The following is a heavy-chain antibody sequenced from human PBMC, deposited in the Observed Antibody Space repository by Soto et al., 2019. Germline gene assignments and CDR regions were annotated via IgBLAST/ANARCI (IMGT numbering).Heavy chain of an antibody. J-gene: IGHJ3*02. CDR1: GGSISSYY. V-gene: IGHV4-59*01. CDR3: ARWTWGQLDLGYCSGGSCLTGAFDI. D-gene: IGHD2-15*01. CDR2: IYYSGST. Sequence: QVQLQESGPGLVKPSETLSLTCTVSGGSISSYYWSWIRQPPGKGLEWIGYIYYSGSTNYNPSLKSRVTISVDTSKNQFSLKLSSVTAADTAVYYCARWTWGQLDLGYCSGGSCLTGAFDIWGQGTMVTVSS.